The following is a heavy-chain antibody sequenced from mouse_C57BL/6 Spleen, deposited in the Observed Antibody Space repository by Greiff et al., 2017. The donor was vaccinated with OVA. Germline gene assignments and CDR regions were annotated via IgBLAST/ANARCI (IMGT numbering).Heavy chain of an antibody. CDR1: GYTFTNYW. CDR2: IYPGGGCT. Sequence: QVQLKESGAELVRPGTSVKMSCKASGYTFTNYWIGWAKQRPGHGLEWIGDIYPGGGCTNYNEKFKGKATLTADKSSSTAYMQFSSLTSKDSASYYCARGGTDYGNYAAPYWYFDVWGTGTTVTVSS. D-gene: IGHD2-1*01. CDR3: ARGGTDYGNYAAPYWYFDV. J-gene: IGHJ1*03. V-gene: IGHV1-63*01.